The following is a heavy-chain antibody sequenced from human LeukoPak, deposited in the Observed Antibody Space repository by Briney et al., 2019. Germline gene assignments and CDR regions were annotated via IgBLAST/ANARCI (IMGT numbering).Heavy chain of an antibody. CDR1: GFTFSTYG. J-gene: IGHJ5*02. D-gene: IGHD5-18*01. V-gene: IGHV3-48*01. CDR3: ARDVGYRSWFDP. CDR2: VSGSSTSI. Sequence: GGSLRLSCATSGFTFSTYGMHWVRQAPGKGLEWVSYVSGSSTSIYHADSVKGRFTISRDNAKNSLYLQMNSLRAEDTAVYYCARDVGYRSWFDPWGQGTLVIVSS.